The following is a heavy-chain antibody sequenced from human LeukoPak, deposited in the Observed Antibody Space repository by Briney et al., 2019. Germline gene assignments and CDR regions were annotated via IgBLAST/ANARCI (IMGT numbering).Heavy chain of an antibody. CDR2: ISSSSTFT. V-gene: IGHV3-11*03. D-gene: IGHD6-19*01. Sequence: GGSLRLSCAASAFNFSDYYMSWIRQAPGKGLEWVLHISSSSTFTNHSDSVKGRFTISRDNAKNSLYLQVKSLRAEDTAVYYCARSRLYSSGWYGFDYWGQGTLVTVSS. J-gene: IGHJ4*02. CDR1: AFNFSDYY. CDR3: ARSRLYSSGWYGFDY.